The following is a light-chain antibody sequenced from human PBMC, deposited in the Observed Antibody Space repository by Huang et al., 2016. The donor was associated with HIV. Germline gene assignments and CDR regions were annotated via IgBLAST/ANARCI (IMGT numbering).Light chain of an antibody. CDR2: AAS. Sequence: DIQMTQSPSSLSASVGDRVTITCRASQSISSYLNWYQQEPGKAPKLLIYAASSLQSGVPSSFSGSGSVTDFTLTISSLRPEDFATCYYQQSYSMPYTFGQGTKLEIK. CDR3: QQSYSMPYT. V-gene: IGKV1-39*01. J-gene: IGKJ2*01. CDR1: QSISSY.